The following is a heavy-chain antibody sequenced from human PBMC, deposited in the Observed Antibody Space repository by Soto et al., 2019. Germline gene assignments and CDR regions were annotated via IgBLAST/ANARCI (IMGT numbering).Heavy chain of an antibody. Sequence: QLQLQESGPGLVKPSETLSLTCTVSGGSISSSSYYWGWIRQPPGKGLEWIGSIYYSGSTYYNPSLKSRVTLSVDTSKNQFSLKLSSVTGADTAVYYCARQKDIVVVVAAKVDAFDIWGQGTMVTVSS. V-gene: IGHV4-39*01. CDR1: GGSISSSSYY. CDR2: IYYSGST. D-gene: IGHD2-15*01. CDR3: ARQKDIVVVVAAKVDAFDI. J-gene: IGHJ3*02.